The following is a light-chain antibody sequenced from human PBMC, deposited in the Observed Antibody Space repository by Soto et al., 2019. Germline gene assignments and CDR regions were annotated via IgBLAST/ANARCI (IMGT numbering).Light chain of an antibody. Sequence: EVVLTQSPGTLSLSPGERATLSCRASESIDSFLAWYQHKPGQAPRLLLYDASSRAAGIPARFSGRGSGTDFSLTISSLEPEDFALYYCQQRTNSLYSFGQGTQVEIK. J-gene: IGKJ2*03. CDR2: DAS. V-gene: IGKV3-11*01. CDR3: QQRTNSLYS. CDR1: ESIDSF.